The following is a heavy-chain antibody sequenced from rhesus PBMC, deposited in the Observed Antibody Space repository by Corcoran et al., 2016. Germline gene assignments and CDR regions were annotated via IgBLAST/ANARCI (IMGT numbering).Heavy chain of an antibody. CDR3: ARVSTTSDGLNS. Sequence: QVQLQESGPGLVKSSETLSLTCAVSGGSLSDDYFWDWIRQPPGKGLEWIGYIYGCGWGTNYNPSRNNRATISIDTSKNQFSLKLTSVTAADTAVYHCARVSTTSDGLNSGGQGVVVTVSS. CDR2: IYGCGWGT. D-gene: IGHD2-2*01. J-gene: IGHJ6*01. CDR1: GGSLSDDYF. V-gene: IGHV4-106*01.